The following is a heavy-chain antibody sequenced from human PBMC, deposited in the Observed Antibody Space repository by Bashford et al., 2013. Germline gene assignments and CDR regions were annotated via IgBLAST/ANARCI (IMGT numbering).Heavy chain of an antibody. Sequence: VRQAPGKGLEWVANINPDGSKTYYVDSVKGRFTISRDNARNSLYLQMSALRVDDTARYYCAKDHDSIYASWNGLLLLDHWGEGTVVTVSS. CDR3: AKDHDSIYASWNGLLLLDH. V-gene: IGHV3-7*03. J-gene: IGHJ4*02. CDR2: INPDGSKT. D-gene: IGHD3-22*01.